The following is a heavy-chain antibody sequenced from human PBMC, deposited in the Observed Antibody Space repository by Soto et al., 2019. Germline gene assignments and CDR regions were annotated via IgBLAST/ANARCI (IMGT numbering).Heavy chain of an antibody. CDR2: IDPNGGST. V-gene: IGHV1-46*01. CDR3: AREGGRRNYYDSSGYFFDY. D-gene: IGHD3-22*01. CDR1: GYTFTNNY. J-gene: IGHJ4*02. Sequence: GASVKVSCKASGYTFTNNYVHWVRQAPGQGLEWVGIIDPNGGSTSNGQNVQDRVTMIGDTSTSTVYMELRSLRSEDTAVYYCAREGGRRNYYDSSGYFFDYWGQGTLVTVSS.